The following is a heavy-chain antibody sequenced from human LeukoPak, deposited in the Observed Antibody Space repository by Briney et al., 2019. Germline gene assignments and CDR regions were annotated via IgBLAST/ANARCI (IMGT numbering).Heavy chain of an antibody. CDR1: GYSISSSYY. D-gene: IGHD3-10*01. CDR2: IYHSGST. Sequence: SETLSLTCTVSGYSISSSYYWGWIRQPPGKGLEWIGNIYHSGSTYYNPSLKSRVTISVDTSKNQFSLKLSSVTAADTAVYYCALGRTELYDYWGQGTLVTVSS. V-gene: IGHV4-38-2*02. CDR3: ALGRTELYDY. J-gene: IGHJ4*02.